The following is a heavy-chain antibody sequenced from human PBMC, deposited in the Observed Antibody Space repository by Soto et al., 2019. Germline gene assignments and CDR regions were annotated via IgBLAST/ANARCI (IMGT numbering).Heavy chain of an antibody. CDR1: GFTFSSYS. CDR3: ARDPLPAYYYYYGMDV. CDR2: ISSSNSYI. J-gene: IGHJ6*02. V-gene: IGHV3-21*01. Sequence: EVQLVESGGGLVKPGGSLRLSCAASGFTFSSYSMNWVRQAPGKGLEWVSSISSSNSYIYYADPVKGRFTISRDNAKNSLYLQMNSLRAEDTAVYYCARDPLPAYYYYYGMDVWGQGTTVTVSS.